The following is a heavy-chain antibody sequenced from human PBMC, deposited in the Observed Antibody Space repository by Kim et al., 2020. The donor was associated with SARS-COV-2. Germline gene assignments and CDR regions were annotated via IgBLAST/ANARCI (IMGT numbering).Heavy chain of an antibody. CDR2: SRSKGHRYST. V-gene: IGHV3-72*01. CDR3: ARWSFCSGGRCPGSFDI. Sequence: GGSLRLSCAASGFTFSDHYMDWVRQAPGKGLEWVGRSRSKGHRYSTEYSPSVKGRFTTSRDDSKNLLYLHMNSMKIEDTAVYYCARWSFCSGGRCPGSFDIWGQGTMVAVSS. D-gene: IGHD2-15*01. J-gene: IGHJ3*02. CDR1: GFTFSDHY.